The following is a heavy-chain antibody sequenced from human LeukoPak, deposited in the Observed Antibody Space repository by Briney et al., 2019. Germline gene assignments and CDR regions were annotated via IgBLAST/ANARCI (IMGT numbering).Heavy chain of an antibody. CDR3: ATFYSPDKYFDY. D-gene: IGHD4-11*01. Sequence: PSETLSLTCTVSGGSISSSSYYWAWIRQPPGKGVEWIGTIYYSGSTYYNPSLKSRVTISVDTSKNQFSLKLSSVTAADTAVFYCATFYSPDKYFDYWGQGSLVTVSS. CDR1: GGSISSSSYY. V-gene: IGHV4-39*01. J-gene: IGHJ4*02. CDR2: IYYSGST.